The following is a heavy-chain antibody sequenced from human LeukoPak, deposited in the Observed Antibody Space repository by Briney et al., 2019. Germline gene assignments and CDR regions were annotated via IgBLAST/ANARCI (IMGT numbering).Heavy chain of an antibody. V-gene: IGHV4-31*03. J-gene: IGHJ4*02. D-gene: IGHD5-12*01. CDR3: ARDEVATATPDY. CDR1: GGSISSGGYY. CDR2: IYYSGSN. Sequence: PSETLSLTCTVSGGSISSGGYYWSWIRQHPGKGLEWIWYIYYSGSNYYNPSLKSRVTISVDTSKNQFSLKLSSVTAADTAVYYCARDEVATATPDYWGQGTLVTVSS.